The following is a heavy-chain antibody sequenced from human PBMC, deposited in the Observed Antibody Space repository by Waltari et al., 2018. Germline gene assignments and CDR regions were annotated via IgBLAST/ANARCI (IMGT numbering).Heavy chain of an antibody. J-gene: IGHJ4*02. CDR1: GLAVSDTH. Sequence: EVKLVESGGGLVHPGGSPRLSCVASGLAVSDTHMSWVRQAPGKGLEWVSIMYPPGSAYNADSVEGRFTISRDISKNMVHLQMNRLRLEDSATYYCATARDEHTAMVYFDNWGQGTLVSVSS. CDR2: MYPPGSA. CDR3: ATARDEHTAMVYFDN. D-gene: IGHD5-18*01. V-gene: IGHV3-66*02.